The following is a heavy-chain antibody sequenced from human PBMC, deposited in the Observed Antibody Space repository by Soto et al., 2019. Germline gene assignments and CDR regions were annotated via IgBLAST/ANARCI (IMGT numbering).Heavy chain of an antibody. V-gene: IGHV4-4*09. CDR2: ICTGGTT. CDR3: ARVGSKSFYYATDA. Sequence: QLQESGPGLVKPSETLSLTCTVSGGSISSFCWSWIRQPPGQGLEWIGYICTGGTTKYNPSLKSRVTMSVDTSKTQFSLKLTSVTAADTVVYYCARVGSKSFYYATDAWGQGTTVTVSS. CDR1: GGSISSFC. J-gene: IGHJ6*02. D-gene: IGHD4-4*01.